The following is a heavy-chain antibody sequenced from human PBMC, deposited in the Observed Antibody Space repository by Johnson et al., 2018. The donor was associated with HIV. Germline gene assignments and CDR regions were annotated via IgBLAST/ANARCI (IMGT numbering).Heavy chain of an antibody. Sequence: QVQLVESGGGVVQPGRSLRLSCAASGFTFSSYGMHWVRQAPGKGLEWVAVISYDGSDKESAESVKGRFTVSRDNSKNTLYLQMNSLGAEDTAAYYCVKAHDYGYYVAFDIWGQGTMVTVSS. CDR1: GFTFSSYG. J-gene: IGHJ3*02. D-gene: IGHD4-17*01. CDR2: ISYDGSDK. V-gene: IGHV3-30*19. CDR3: VKAHDYGYYVAFDI.